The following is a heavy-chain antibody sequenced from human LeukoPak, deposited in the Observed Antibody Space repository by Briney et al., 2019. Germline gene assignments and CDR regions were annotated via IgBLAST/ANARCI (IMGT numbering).Heavy chain of an antibody. J-gene: IGHJ6*03. CDR3: ARVHYYYMDV. V-gene: IGHV1-18*01. Sequence: APVKVSCKASGGTFSSYGISWVRQAPGQGPEWMGWISAYNGNTNYAQKLQGRVTMTTDTSTSTAYMELRSLRSDDTAVYYCARVHYYYMDVWGKGTTVTVSS. CDR1: GGTFSSYG. CDR2: ISAYNGNT.